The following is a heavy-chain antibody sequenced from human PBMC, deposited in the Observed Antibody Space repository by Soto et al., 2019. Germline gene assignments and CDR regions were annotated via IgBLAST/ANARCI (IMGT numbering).Heavy chain of an antibody. CDR1: GFSFSKYG. CDR3: AKGYEVSPPVASAWYSNYFYGVDV. Sequence: QVALVESGGGVVRPGRSLRLSCGASGFSFSKYGMHWVRQAPGEGLEWLSLISYDGSEKWYAESVKGRFTISRDNSKNTLYPQMNSLRGDDTAVYFCAKGYEVSPPVASAWYSNYFYGVDVWGRGTTVTVSS. J-gene: IGHJ6*02. CDR2: ISYDGSEK. V-gene: IGHV3-30*18. D-gene: IGHD6-19*01.